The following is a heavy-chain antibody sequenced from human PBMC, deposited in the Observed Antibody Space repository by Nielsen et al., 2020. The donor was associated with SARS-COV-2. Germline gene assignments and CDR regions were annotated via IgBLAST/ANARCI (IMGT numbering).Heavy chain of an antibody. V-gene: IGHV4-34*01. Sequence: SETLSLTCAISGGTFGIYYWSWIRQAPGKGLEWIGETNNAGTTNYNRSLKSRVILSLDTSKNLFSLRLTSVTAADTALYFCASPVGDYDTGDTDYWGQGTLVTVSS. CDR3: ASPVGDYDTGDTDY. CDR1: GGTFGIYY. J-gene: IGHJ4*02. CDR2: TNNAGTT. D-gene: IGHD4-17*01.